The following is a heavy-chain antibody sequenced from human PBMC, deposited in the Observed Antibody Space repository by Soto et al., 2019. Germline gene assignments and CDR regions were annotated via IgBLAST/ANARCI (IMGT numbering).Heavy chain of an antibody. CDR2: IYLSGTT. V-gene: IGHV4-4*07. CDR3: ARSHSTSSIGTVDI. D-gene: IGHD6-6*01. CDR1: GGSISSFY. Sequence: SETLSLTGTVSGGSISSFYWNWIRLSAGKRLEWIGRIYLSGTTTYNPSLQSRVTMSVDTSKNQFSLKLSSLTAADTAVYYCARSHSTSSIGTVDIWGQGTRVTVSS. J-gene: IGHJ3*02.